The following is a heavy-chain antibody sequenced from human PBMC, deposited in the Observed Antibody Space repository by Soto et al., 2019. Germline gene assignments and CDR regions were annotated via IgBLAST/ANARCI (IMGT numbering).Heavy chain of an antibody. CDR2: IYYSGST. D-gene: IGHD3-3*01. CDR1: GGSISSYY. V-gene: IGHV4-59*01. Sequence: LSLTCTVSGGSISSYYWSWIRQPPGKGLEWIGYIYYSGSTNYNPSLKSRVTISVDTSKNQFSLKLSSVTAADTAVYYCARTDFWSGYLAQDVWGQGTTVTVSS. CDR3: ARTDFWSGYLAQDV. J-gene: IGHJ6*02.